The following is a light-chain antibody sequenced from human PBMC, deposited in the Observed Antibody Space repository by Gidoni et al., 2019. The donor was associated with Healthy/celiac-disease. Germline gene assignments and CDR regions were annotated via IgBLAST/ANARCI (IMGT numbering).Light chain of an antibody. Sequence: DIQMTQSPSTLSASVGDRVTITCRASQSISSWLAWYQQQPGKAPKLLIYKASSLESGVPSRFSGRGSGTEFTLTISSLQPDDFATYYCQQYNSYSETFGQGTKVEIK. J-gene: IGKJ1*01. CDR1: QSISSW. CDR2: KAS. V-gene: IGKV1-5*03. CDR3: QQYNSYSET.